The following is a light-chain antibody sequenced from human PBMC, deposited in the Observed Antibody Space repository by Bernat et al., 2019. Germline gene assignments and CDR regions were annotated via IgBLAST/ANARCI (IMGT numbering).Light chain of an antibody. V-gene: IGKV3-15*01. CDR2: GAS. J-gene: IGKJ5*01. CDR1: QSVGNN. Sequence: EIVMTQSPATLSVSPWERATLSCRASQSVGNNLAWYQQKPGQAPRLLLSGASTRATGVAARFSGSGSGTEFTLTISSLQSEDLAVYYCQHYKERPLTFGQGTRLEI. CDR3: QHYKERPLT.